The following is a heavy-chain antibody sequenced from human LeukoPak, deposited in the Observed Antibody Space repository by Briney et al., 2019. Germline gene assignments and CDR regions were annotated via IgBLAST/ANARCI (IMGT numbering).Heavy chain of an antibody. J-gene: IGHJ4*02. D-gene: IGHD4-17*01. Sequence: SETLSLTCAVYGGTFSGYYWSWIRQTPGKGLEWIGESNHAGSTNYNPSLKSRVTISVDTSKNQFSLKLSSVTAADTAVYYCANSIDFDYGDYYFDYWGQGALVTISS. CDR3: ANSIDFDYGDYYFDY. CDR2: SNHAGST. CDR1: GGTFSGYY. V-gene: IGHV4-34*08.